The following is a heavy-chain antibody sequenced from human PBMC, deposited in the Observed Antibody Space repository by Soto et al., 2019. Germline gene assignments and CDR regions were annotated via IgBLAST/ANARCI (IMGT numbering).Heavy chain of an antibody. J-gene: IGHJ4*02. CDR3: AKDHLGGAVADSFDY. V-gene: IGHV3-23*01. CDR2: VTSGGTTT. Sequence: EVQLLESGGGLVQPGGSLSLSCPASGFTFNGYARNWVRQAPGKGLEWVSAVTSGGTTTYYADSVKGRFTISRDNSRSTVYLQMNRLGVEDTAIYYCAKDHLGGAVADSFDYWGRGTLVTVSS. CDR1: GFTFNGYA. D-gene: IGHD6-19*01.